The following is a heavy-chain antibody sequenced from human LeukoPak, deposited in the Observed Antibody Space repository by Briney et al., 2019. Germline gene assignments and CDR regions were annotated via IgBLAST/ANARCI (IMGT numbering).Heavy chain of an antibody. J-gene: IGHJ4*02. D-gene: IGHD6-13*01. V-gene: IGHV3-48*02. CDR3: ARAGSSWYVFDF. CDR2: ISSTSSII. CDR1: GFTFSSYS. Sequence: GGSLRLSCVVSGFTFSSYSMNWVRQAPGKGLEWISYISSTSSIIYYADSVKGRFTISRDNAKNSLYLQMNSLRDEDTAVYYCARAGSSWYVFDFWGQGTLVTVSS.